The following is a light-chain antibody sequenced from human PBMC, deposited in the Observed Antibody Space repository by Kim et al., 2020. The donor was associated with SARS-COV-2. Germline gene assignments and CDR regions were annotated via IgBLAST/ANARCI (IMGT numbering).Light chain of an antibody. CDR2: DTS. J-gene: IGKJ2*01. V-gene: IGKV3D-15*01. Sequence: EIVMTQSPVTLSVSPGERATLSCRASQSVSSNLGWYEKKPGQAPRLLIYDTSTRATGIPARFSGSGSGTEFSLTISSLQSEDFAVYYCQQYVDWPLTFGQGPSWRS. CDR1: QSVSSN. CDR3: QQYVDWPLT.